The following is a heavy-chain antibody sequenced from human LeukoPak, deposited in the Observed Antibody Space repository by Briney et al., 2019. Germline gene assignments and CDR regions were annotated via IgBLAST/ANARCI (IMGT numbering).Heavy chain of an antibody. Sequence: ASVKVSCKASGCTFVLYYMHWVRQAPGQGLEWLGWINPNSGGTKYALKYQGRVAMTRDTSISTAYMEVSRLGSDDTAVYYCARGGVRTAASNFDYWGQGTLVTVSS. V-gene: IGHV1-2*02. CDR3: ARGGVRTAASNFDY. D-gene: IGHD6-13*01. J-gene: IGHJ4*02. CDR2: INPNSGGT. CDR1: GCTFVLYY.